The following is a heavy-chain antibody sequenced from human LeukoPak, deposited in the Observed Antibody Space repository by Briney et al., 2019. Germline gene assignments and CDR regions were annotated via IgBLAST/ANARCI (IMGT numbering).Heavy chain of an antibody. CDR2: IYYSGST. CDR1: GGSISSYY. J-gene: IGHJ5*02. D-gene: IGHD3-9*01. V-gene: IGHV4-59*12. Sequence: SSETLSLTCTVSGGSISSYYWSWIRQPPGKGLEWIGYIYYSGSTNYNPSLKSRVTISVDTSKNQFSLKLSSVTAADTAVYYCARDPTGPYNWFDPWGQGTLVTVSS. CDR3: ARDPTGPYNWFDP.